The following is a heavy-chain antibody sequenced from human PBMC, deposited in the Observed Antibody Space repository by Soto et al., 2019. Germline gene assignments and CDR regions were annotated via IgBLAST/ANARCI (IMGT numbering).Heavy chain of an antibody. J-gene: IGHJ4*02. CDR2: IFYSGTT. D-gene: IGHD2-2*01. V-gene: IGHV4-31*03. CDR1: GGSIISGGYY. Sequence: PSETLSLTCTVSGGSIISGGYYWSWIRQHPGKGLEWIGYIFYSGTTYYNPSLKSRVTISVDTSKNQFSLKLNSVTAADTAVYYCARDREDCISTSCYHPGLSFDYWGQGTLVTVSS. CDR3: ARDREDCISTSCYHPGLSFDY.